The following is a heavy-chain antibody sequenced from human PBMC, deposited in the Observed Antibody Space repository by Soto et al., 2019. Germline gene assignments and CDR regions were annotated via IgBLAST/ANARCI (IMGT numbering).Heavy chain of an antibody. CDR1: GYTFTNYG. CDR2: ISTYNGNT. CDR3: ARSYVSGSYPLFDY. Sequence: QVQLMQSGAEVKKPGASVKVSCKASGYTFTNYGISWVRQAPGQGLEWMAWISTYNGNTDYAQKLQGRVTMTTDTSTSTAYLELRSLRLDDTAVYYCARSYVSGSYPLFDYWGQGTLVTISS. D-gene: IGHD3-16*02. V-gene: IGHV1-18*01. J-gene: IGHJ4*02.